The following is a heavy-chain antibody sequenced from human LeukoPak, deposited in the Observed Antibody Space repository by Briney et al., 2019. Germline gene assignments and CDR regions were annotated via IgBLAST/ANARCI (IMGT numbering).Heavy chain of an antibody. D-gene: IGHD1-26*01. V-gene: IGHV3-30-3*01. CDR3: ARALVGDTD. CDR2: TSSDGSFK. Sequence: GGSLRLSCAASAFTFSTYSMHWVRQAPGKGLEWVAVTSSDGSFKYYADSVKGRLTISRDNSKNTLYLQMNSLRAEDTAVYYCARALVGDTDWGQGALVTVSS. J-gene: IGHJ4*02. CDR1: AFTFSTYS.